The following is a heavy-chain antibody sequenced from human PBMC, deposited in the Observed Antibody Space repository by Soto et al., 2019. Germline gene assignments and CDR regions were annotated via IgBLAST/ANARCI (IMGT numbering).Heavy chain of an antibody. CDR3: ARGPPDFNSGFDF. J-gene: IGHJ4*02. CDR1: GDSVSNNRAT. CDR2: TYYRSKWIS. D-gene: IGHD1-26*01. Sequence: SQTLSLTCAISGDSVSNNRATWNWIRQSPSGGLEWLGRTYYRSKWISDYAMSVKSRISINPDTSKNQISLHLNSVTPEDTAVYYCARGPPDFNSGFDFWGQGTLVTVSS. V-gene: IGHV6-1*01.